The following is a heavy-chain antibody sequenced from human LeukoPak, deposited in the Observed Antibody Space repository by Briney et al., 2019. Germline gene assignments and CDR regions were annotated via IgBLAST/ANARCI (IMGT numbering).Heavy chain of an antibody. CDR1: GGSFSGYY. J-gene: IGHJ1*01. D-gene: IGHD3-3*01. CDR2: INHSGST. CDR3: ARVSYDFWSGYYRPVEYFQH. Sequence: SETLSLTCAVYGGSFSGYYWSWIRQPPGKGLEWIGEINHSGSTNHNPSLKSRVTISVDTSKNQFSLKLSSVTAADTAEYYCARVSYDFWSGYYRPVEYFQHWGQGTLVTVSS. V-gene: IGHV4-34*01.